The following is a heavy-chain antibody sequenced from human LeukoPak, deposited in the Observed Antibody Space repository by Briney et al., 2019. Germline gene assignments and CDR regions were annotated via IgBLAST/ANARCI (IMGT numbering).Heavy chain of an antibody. CDR2: ISYDGSNK. D-gene: IGHD2-15*01. CDR1: GFTFSSYG. J-gene: IGHJ1*01. Sequence: GGSLRLSCAASGFTFSSYGMHWVRQAPGKGLEWVAVISYDGSNKYYADSAKGRFTISRDNSKNTLYLQMNSLRAEDTAVYYCAKDLFGYCSGGSCYYGHFQHWGQGTLVTVSS. CDR3: AKDLFGYCSGGSCYYGHFQH. V-gene: IGHV3-30*18.